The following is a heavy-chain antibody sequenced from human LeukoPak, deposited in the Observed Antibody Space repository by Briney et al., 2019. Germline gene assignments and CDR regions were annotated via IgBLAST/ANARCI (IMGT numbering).Heavy chain of an antibody. CDR1: GGSISSYY. Sequence: SETLSLTCTVSGGSISSYYWSWIRQPPGKGLEWIGYIYYSGSTNYNPSLKSRVTISVDTSKNQFSLKLSSVTAADTAVYYCARDRGSSRFGWSDPWGQGTLVTVSS. CDR2: IYYSGST. J-gene: IGHJ5*02. CDR3: ARDRGSSRFGWSDP. D-gene: IGHD3-10*01. V-gene: IGHV4-59*01.